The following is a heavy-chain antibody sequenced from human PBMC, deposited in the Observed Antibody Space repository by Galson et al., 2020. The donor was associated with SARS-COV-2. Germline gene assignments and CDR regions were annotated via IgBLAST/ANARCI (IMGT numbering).Heavy chain of an antibody. J-gene: IGHJ6*02. CDR2: IKPNSGDT. D-gene: IGHD3-3*01. CDR3: AREKVELSTDWSYYYYGLDV. Sequence: ASVKVSCKASGYTFSDDYIHWVRQAPGQGLEWMGWIKPNSGDTNYPQNFQGRVTMTRDTSISTVYMEVTRLRSGDTAVYYCAREKVELSTDWSYYYYGLDVWGQGTTGTVSS. V-gene: IGHV1-2*02. CDR1: GYTFSDDY.